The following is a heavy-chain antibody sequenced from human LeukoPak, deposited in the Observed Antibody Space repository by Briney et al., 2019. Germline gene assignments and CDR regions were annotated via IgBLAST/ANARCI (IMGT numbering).Heavy chain of an antibody. CDR2: INHSGST. J-gene: IGHJ2*01. V-gene: IGHV4-34*01. CDR1: GGSFSGYY. Sequence: PSETLSLTCAVYGGSFSGYYWSWIRQPPGKGLEWIGEINHSGSTNYNPSLKSRVAISVDTSKNQFSLKLSSVTAADTAVYYCARVQDCSGGSCYDWYFDLWGRGTLVTVSS. D-gene: IGHD2-15*01. CDR3: ARVQDCSGGSCYDWYFDL.